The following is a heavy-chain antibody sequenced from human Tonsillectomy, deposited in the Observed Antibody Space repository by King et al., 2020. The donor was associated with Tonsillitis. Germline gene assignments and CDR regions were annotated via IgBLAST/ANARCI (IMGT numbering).Heavy chain of an antibody. Sequence: EVQLVESGGGFVQPGGSLRLSCAGSGFTFSRYAMSWVRQAPGKGVEWVSGISGCGGSTYSADSVKGRFTIPRDNSQNTLYLQMNSLRAEDTAVYYCAKDYTGIYYWGQGTLVTVSS. CDR1: GFTFSRYA. V-gene: IGHV3-23*04. D-gene: IGHD2-2*02. J-gene: IGHJ4*02. CDR3: AKDYTGIYY. CDR2: ISGCGGST.